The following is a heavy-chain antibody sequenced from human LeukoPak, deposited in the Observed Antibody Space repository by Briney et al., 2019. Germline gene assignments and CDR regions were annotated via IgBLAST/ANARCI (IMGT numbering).Heavy chain of an antibody. CDR1: EYTFSSYA. J-gene: IGHJ3*02. CDR2: ISGSGGST. Sequence: GGSLRLSCVASEYTFSSYAMSWVRQAPGKGLEWVSAISGSGGSTYYADSVKGRFTISRDNSKNTLYVQMNSLGAEDTAVYYCAKEKQEYCSNGQCYARNDAFDIWGQGTMVTVSS. CDR3: AKEKQEYCSNGQCYARNDAFDI. V-gene: IGHV3-23*01. D-gene: IGHD2-8*01.